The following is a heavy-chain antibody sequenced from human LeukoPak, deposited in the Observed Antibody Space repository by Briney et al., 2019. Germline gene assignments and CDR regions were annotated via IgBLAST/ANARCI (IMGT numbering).Heavy chain of an antibody. J-gene: IGHJ4*02. CDR1: GGSFSGYY. CDR3: ARQWLVSPLFDY. CDR2: INHSGST. D-gene: IGHD6-19*01. V-gene: IGHV4-34*01. Sequence: SETLSLTCAVYGGSFSGYYWSWIRQPPGKGLEWIGEINHSGSTNYNPSLRSRVTVSVHTSKNQLSLKLSSVTAADTAVYYHARQWLVSPLFDYWGQGTLVTVSS.